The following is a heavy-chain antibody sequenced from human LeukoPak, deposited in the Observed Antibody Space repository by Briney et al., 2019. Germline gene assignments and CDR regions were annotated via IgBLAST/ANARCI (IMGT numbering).Heavy chain of an antibody. J-gene: IGHJ6*03. V-gene: IGHV4-59*01. D-gene: IGHD3-22*01. CDR2: IYYSGST. CDR1: GGSISSYY. Sequence: SETLSLTSTVSGGSISSYYWSWIRQPPGKGLEWSGNIYYSGSTNYNPSLKSRVTISVDTSKNQFSLKLSSVTAADTAVYYCTRGSIAYYYMDVWGKGTTVTISS. CDR3: TRGSIAYYYMDV.